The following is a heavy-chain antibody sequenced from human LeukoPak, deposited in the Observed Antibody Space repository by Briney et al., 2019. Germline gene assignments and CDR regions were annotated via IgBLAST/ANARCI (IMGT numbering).Heavy chain of an antibody. CDR2: INHSGST. D-gene: IGHD5-18*01. CDR3: ANRRYSYGSYYFDY. Sequence: SETLSLTCAVYGGSFSGYYWSWIRQPPGKGLEWIGEINHSGSTNYNPSLKSRVTISVDTSKNQFSLKLSSVTAADTAVYYCANRRYSYGSYYFDYWGQGTLVTVSS. V-gene: IGHV4-34*01. CDR1: GGSFSGYY. J-gene: IGHJ4*02.